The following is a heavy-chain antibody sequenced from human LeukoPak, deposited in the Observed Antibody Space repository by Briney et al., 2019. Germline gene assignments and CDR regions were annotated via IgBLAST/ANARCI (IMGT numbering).Heavy chain of an antibody. D-gene: IGHD4-11*01. J-gene: IGHJ4*02. CDR2: IHHSGDT. CDR1: GESFRDYY. V-gene: IGHV4-34*01. CDR3: ARGRSNYRR. Sequence: SETLSLTCSVYGESFRDYYWSWIRQPPGKGLEWIGQIHHSGDTAYSPSLKSRVTISVDASRNQFSLQLTSVTAADTAVYYCARGRSNYRRWGQGTLVTVSS.